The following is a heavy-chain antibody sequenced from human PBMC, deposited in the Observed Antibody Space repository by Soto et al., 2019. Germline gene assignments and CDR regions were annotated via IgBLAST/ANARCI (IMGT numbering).Heavy chain of an antibody. V-gene: IGHV3-21*01. Sequence: PGGSLRLSCAASGFTFSSYTIDWVRQTPGKGLQWVSSISITSSYIYYADSVKGRSAISRDNAHNSLYLQMNSLRAEDTAVYYCARGAIRGYSHGYSDYWGQATLVTVS. CDR1: GFTFSSYT. J-gene: IGHJ4*02. CDR3: ARGAIRGYSHGYSDY. D-gene: IGHD5-18*01. CDR2: ISITSSYI.